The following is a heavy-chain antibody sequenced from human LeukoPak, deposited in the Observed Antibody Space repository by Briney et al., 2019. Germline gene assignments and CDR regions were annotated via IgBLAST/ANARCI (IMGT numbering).Heavy chain of an antibody. V-gene: IGHV3-74*01. D-gene: IGHD3-22*01. J-gene: IGHJ4*02. CDR2: INSDGSST. Sequence: SGGSLRLSCAASGFTFSSYWMHWVRQAPGKGLVWVSRINSDGSSTSYADSVKGRFTISRDNAKNTLYLQMNSLRAEDTAVYYCARGGYYYDSSGYYQFDYWGQGTLVTVSS. CDR3: ARGGYYYDSSGYYQFDY. CDR1: GFTFSSYW.